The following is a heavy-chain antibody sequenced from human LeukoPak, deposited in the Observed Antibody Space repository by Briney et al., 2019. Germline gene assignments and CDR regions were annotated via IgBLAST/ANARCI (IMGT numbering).Heavy chain of an antibody. CDR3: TRSTKGSRDGYNF. D-gene: IGHD5-24*01. CDR2: IRSKAYGGTT. J-gene: IGHJ4*02. Sequence: PGGSLRLSSTASGFTFGDYAMSWVRQAPGTGLEWVGFIRSKAYGGTTEYAASVKGRFTISRDDSKSIAYLQMNSLKTEDTAVYYCTRSTKGSRDGYNFWGQGTLVTVSS. V-gene: IGHV3-49*04. CDR1: GFTFGDYA.